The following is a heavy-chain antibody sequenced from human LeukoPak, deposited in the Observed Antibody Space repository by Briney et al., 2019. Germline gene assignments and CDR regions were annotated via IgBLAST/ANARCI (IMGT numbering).Heavy chain of an antibody. D-gene: IGHD3-22*01. CDR1: GFTFSSYG. V-gene: IGHV3-30*02. CDR3: ARVYYYDSSGYLNPFEY. J-gene: IGHJ4*02. CDR2: IRCDGSNK. Sequence: GGSLRLSCAASGFTFSSYGMHWVRQAPGKGLEWVAFIRCDGSNKYYADSVKGRFTISRDNSKNTLYLQMNSLRAEDTAVYYCARVYYYDSSGYLNPFEYWGQGTLVTVSS.